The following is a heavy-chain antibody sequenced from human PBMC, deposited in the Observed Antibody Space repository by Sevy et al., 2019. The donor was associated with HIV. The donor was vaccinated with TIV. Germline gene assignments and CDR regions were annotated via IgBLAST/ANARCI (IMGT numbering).Heavy chain of an antibody. D-gene: IGHD3-10*01. J-gene: IGHJ2*01. CDR2: IKSNSNGGTI. CDR3: TTDRGRTSSMYFDL. V-gene: IGHV3-15*01. Sequence: GGSLRLSCAASGFTFSRAWMSWVRQAPGKGLEWVGRIKSNSNGGTIDYAAPVKGRFSISKADSENTVYLQMNSLNTDDTATYYCTTDRGRTSSMYFDLWGRGTLVTVSS. CDR1: GFTFSRAW.